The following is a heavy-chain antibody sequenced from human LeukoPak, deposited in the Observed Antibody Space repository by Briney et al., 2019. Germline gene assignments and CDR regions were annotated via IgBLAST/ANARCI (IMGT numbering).Heavy chain of an antibody. J-gene: IGHJ5*02. Sequence: ASVKVSCKASGYTFTNFAISWVRQAPGQGLEWMGWISAYNGSTNYAQKLQGRVTMTTDTSTTTAYMELRSLRSDDTAVYYCARDSKYYYDSAGSRFDPWGQGTLVTVSS. D-gene: IGHD3-22*01. CDR3: ARDSKYYYDSAGSRFDP. CDR2: ISAYNGST. V-gene: IGHV1-18*01. CDR1: GYTFTNFA.